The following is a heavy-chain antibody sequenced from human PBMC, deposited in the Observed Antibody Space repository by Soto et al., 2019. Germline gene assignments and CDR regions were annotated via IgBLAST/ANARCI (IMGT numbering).Heavy chain of an antibody. J-gene: IGHJ4*02. V-gene: IGHV3-23*01. CDR3: AKGPVVVVAATPHY. Sequence: GGSLRLSCAASGFTFNNYAMSWFRQAPGKGLEWVSAISGSGGSTDYADSVEGRFTISRDNSKNTLYLQMNSLRGDDTAVYYCAKGPVVVVAATPHYWGRGTLVTVSS. D-gene: IGHD2-15*01. CDR1: GFTFNNYA. CDR2: ISGSGGST.